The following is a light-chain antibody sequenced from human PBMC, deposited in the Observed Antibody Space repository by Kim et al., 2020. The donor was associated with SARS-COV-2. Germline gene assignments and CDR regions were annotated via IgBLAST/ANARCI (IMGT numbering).Light chain of an antibody. Sequence: SYELTQPPSVSVAPGKTARITCGGNNIGSKSVHWYQQKPGQAPVLVIYYDSDRPSGIPERFSGSNSGNTATLTISRVEAGDEADYYCQVWDSSSVFGTGTQLTVL. V-gene: IGLV3-21*04. CDR1: NIGSKS. CDR2: YDS. CDR3: QVWDSSSV. J-gene: IGLJ1*01.